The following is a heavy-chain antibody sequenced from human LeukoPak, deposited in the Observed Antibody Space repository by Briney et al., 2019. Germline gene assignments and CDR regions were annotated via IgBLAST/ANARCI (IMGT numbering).Heavy chain of an antibody. Sequence: SETLSLTCTVSGGSVSSGSYYCSWIRQPPGKGLEGLGYIYYSGSTNYNPSLKSRVTISVDTSKNQFSLKLSSVTAADTAVYYCAREAPLLPAAAPRPGYYYGMDVWGKGTTVTVSS. J-gene: IGHJ6*04. CDR3: AREAPLLPAAAPRPGYYYGMDV. D-gene: IGHD2-2*01. V-gene: IGHV4-61*01. CDR1: GGSVSSGSYY. CDR2: IYYSGST.